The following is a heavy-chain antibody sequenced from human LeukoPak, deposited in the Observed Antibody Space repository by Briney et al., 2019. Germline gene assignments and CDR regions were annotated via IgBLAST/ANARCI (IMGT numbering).Heavy chain of an antibody. J-gene: IGHJ4*02. V-gene: IGHV4-34*01. CDR2: INHSGST. CDR3: ARGSVVGLGY. CDR1: GGSFSGYY. Sequence: PSETLPLTCAVYGGSFSGYYWSWIRQPPGKGLEWIGEINHSGSTNYNPSLKSRVTISVDTSKNQFSLKLTSVTAADTAVYYCARGSVVGLGYWGQGTLVTVSS. D-gene: IGHD3-16*01.